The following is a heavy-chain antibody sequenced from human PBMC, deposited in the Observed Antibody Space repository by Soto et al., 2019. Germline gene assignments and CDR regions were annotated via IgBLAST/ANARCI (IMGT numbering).Heavy chain of an antibody. Sequence: SGPTLVNPTQTLTLTCTFSGFSLSTSGVGVGWIRQPPGKALEWLALIYWDDDKRYSPSLKSRLTITKDTSKNQVVLTMTNMDPVDTATYYCAHSNGGYSTRWDAFDIWGQGTMVTVSS. V-gene: IGHV2-5*02. D-gene: IGHD2-15*01. J-gene: IGHJ3*02. CDR2: IYWDDDK. CDR3: AHSNGGYSTRWDAFDI. CDR1: GFSLSTSGVG.